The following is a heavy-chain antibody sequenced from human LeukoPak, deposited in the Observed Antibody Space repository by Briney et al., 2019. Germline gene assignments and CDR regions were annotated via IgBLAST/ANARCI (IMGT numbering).Heavy chain of an antibody. J-gene: IGHJ4*02. CDR2: IKYDGSEK. CDR1: GFTFSGHW. V-gene: IGHV3-7*01. Sequence: GGSLRLSCTVSGFTFSGHWMNWVRQAAGKGLEWVATIKYDGSEKAYVDSVEGRFTISRDNSKDSLFLQMDSLRAEDTAVYYCATRNIFEYWGQGTLVTVSS. CDR3: ATRNIFEY.